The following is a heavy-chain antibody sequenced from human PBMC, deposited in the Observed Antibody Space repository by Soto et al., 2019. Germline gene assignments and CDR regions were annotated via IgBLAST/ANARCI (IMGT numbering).Heavy chain of an antibody. D-gene: IGHD2-15*01. CDR3: ARWQAVVVGAEWYFDL. CDR2: IWYDGSNK. J-gene: IGHJ2*01. CDR1: GFMFRSYG. V-gene: IGHV3-33*01. Sequence: QVQLVESGGGVVQPGRSLRLSCGASGFMFRSYGMHWVRQAPGKGLEWVALIWYDGSNKYYADSVKGRFTISRDDSKDRLYLQVSSLRVGETAVCCCARWQAVVVGAEWYFDLWGRGTLVSVSS.